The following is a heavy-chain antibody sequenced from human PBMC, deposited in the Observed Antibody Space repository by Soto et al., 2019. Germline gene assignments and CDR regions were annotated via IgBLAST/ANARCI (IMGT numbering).Heavy chain of an antibody. V-gene: IGHV4-61*03. CDR1: GDSVTSGSYY. J-gene: IGHJ6*02. CDR3: AREWGLLPYYVMNV. CDR2: ISYTGRT. Sequence: SETLSLTCIVSGDSVTSGSYYWTWLRQPPGKGLEWIGYISYTGRTKYNPSLQSRVTISVDTSKDDFSLNLSSVTAADTAVYFCAREWGLLPYYVMNVWGHGTAVTSP. D-gene: IGHD7-27*01.